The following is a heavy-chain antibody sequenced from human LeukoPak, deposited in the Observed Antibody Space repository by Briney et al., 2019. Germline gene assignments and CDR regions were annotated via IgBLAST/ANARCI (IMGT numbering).Heavy chain of an antibody. CDR2: ISTSSSYI. V-gene: IGHV3-21*01. J-gene: IGHJ5*02. D-gene: IGHD2-15*01. Sequence: GGSLRLSCAASGFTFSSYNMNWVRRAPGKGLEWVSSISTSSSYIYYADSVRGRFTISRDNAKNSLYLQMNSLRAEDTAVYSCARGADGVSSNSRGWFDPWGQGTLVTVSS. CDR1: GFTFSSYN. CDR3: ARGADGVSSNSRGWFDP.